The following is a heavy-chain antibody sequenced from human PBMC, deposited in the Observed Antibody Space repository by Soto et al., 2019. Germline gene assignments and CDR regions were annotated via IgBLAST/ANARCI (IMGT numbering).Heavy chain of an antibody. D-gene: IGHD6-19*01. Sequence: QVQLQESGPGLVKPSQTLSLTCTVSGGSISSGGYYWSWIRQHPGKGLEWIGYIYYSGSTYYNPSPKSRVTISVDTSKNQFSLKLSSVTAADTAVYYCARVRRYSSGWKWERWFDPWGQGTLVTVSS. V-gene: IGHV4-31*03. CDR2: IYYSGST. CDR3: ARVRRYSSGWKWERWFDP. CDR1: GGSISSGGYY. J-gene: IGHJ5*02.